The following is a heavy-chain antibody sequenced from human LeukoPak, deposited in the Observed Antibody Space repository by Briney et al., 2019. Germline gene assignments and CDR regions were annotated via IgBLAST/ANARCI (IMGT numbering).Heavy chain of an antibody. V-gene: IGHV3-53*01. Sequence: GGSLRLSCAASGFTVSSNYVSWVRQAPGKGLEWVSVVYSGGSTYYADSVKGRFTISRDNSKNTLYLQMNSLRAEDTAVYYCARGIRFYGSGSYTFDIWGQGTMVTVSS. CDR3: ARGIRFYGSGSYTFDI. D-gene: IGHD3-10*01. CDR2: VYSGGST. CDR1: GFTVSSNY. J-gene: IGHJ3*02.